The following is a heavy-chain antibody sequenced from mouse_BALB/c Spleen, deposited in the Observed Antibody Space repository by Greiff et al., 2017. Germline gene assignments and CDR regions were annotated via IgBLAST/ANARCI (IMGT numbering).Heavy chain of an antibody. V-gene: IGHV14-4*02. D-gene: IGHD1-2*01. J-gene: IGHJ4*01. CDR3: NAGTTASVYFDY. CDR1: GFNIKDYY. CDR2: IDPENGDT. Sequence: EVQLQQSGAELVRSGASVKLSCTASGFNIKDYYMHWVKQRPEQGLEWIGWIDPENGDTEYAPKFQGKATMTADTSSNTAYLQLSSLTSEDTAVYYSNAGTTASVYFDYWGQGTSVTVSS.